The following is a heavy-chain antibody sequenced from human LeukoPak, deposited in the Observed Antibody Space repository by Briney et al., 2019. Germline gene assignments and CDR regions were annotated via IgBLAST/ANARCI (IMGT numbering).Heavy chain of an antibody. CDR3: ARRGSDAFDI. CDR1: GGSISSYY. CDR2: IYYSGST. V-gene: IGHV4-59*01. Sequence: SETLSLTCTVSGGSISSYYWSWIRQPPGKGLEWIGYIYYSGSTNYNPSLKRRVTISVDTSKNQFSLKLSSVTAADTAVYYCARRGSDAFDIWGQGTMVTVSS. J-gene: IGHJ3*02.